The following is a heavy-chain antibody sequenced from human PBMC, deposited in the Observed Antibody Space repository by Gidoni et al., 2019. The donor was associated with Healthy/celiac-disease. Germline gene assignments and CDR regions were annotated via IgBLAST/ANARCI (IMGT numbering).Heavy chain of an antibody. V-gene: IGHV4-31*03. Sequence: QVQLQESGPGLVQPSQTLSLTCTFSGVSISSCGYFWSWIRTHPGKGLEWIGYIYYSGSTYYNPSLKSRVTISVDTSKNQFSLKLSSGTAADTAVYYCARERQYSSYAPEYYYYGMDVWGQGTTVTVSS. CDR3: ARERQYSSYAPEYYYYGMDV. D-gene: IGHD6-6*01. CDR1: GVSISSCGYF. J-gene: IGHJ6*02. CDR2: IYYSGST.